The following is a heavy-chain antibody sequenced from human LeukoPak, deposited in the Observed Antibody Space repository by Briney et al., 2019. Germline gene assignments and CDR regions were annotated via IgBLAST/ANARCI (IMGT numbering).Heavy chain of an antibody. Sequence: SGTLSLTCAVCCGSINNANWWSWVRQPPGKGLEWIAEVAHHGKTNYNPSLESRVTVSLDKSKNQFSLKLSSVTAADTAVYYCARGIDTAMVTWEKDYYDSSGYHYFDYWGQGTLVTVSS. CDR1: CGSINNANW. CDR2: VAHHGKT. J-gene: IGHJ4*02. V-gene: IGHV4-4*02. CDR3: ARGIDTAMVTWEKDYYDSSGYHYFDY. D-gene: IGHD3-22*01.